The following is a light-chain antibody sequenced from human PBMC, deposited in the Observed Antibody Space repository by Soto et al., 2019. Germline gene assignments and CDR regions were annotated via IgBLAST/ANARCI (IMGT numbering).Light chain of an antibody. CDR3: QQYNDWPLT. CDR1: QSVSSN. V-gene: IGKV3-15*01. Sequence: EIVRTQSPATLSVSPGERATLSCRASQSVSSNLAWYQQKRGQAPMLLIYGASTRASGLPDRISGSGSGTEFTLPISSLQSEDFALYYCQQYNDWPLTFGGGTKVEIK. J-gene: IGKJ4*01. CDR2: GAS.